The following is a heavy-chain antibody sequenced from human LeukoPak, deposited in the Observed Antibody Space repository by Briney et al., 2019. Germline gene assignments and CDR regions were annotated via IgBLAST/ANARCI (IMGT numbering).Heavy chain of an antibody. Sequence: GGSLRLSCADSGSNFEDYGMSWVRHAPGKGLEWVSGINWNGGDTDYADSVKGRFTISRDNAKNSLYLQMNSLRAEDTAVYYCARDTSGWYRGGLDYWGQGTLVTVSS. CDR1: GSNFEDYG. D-gene: IGHD6-19*01. V-gene: IGHV3-20*04. J-gene: IGHJ4*02. CDR2: INWNGGDT. CDR3: ARDTSGWYRGGLDY.